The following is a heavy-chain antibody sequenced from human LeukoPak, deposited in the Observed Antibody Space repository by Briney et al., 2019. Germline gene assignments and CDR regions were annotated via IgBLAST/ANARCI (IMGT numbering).Heavy chain of an antibody. CDR3: ARGGIAVAIDY. CDR1: GFTFSSYW. J-gene: IGHJ4*02. V-gene: IGHV3-74*01. Sequence: PGGSLRLSCAASGFTFSSYWMHWVRQAPGKGLVWVSRSNSDGSSTSYADSVKGRFTISRDNAKNTLYPQMNSLRAEDTAVYYCARGGIAVAIDYWGQGTLVTVSS. D-gene: IGHD6-19*01. CDR2: SNSDGSST.